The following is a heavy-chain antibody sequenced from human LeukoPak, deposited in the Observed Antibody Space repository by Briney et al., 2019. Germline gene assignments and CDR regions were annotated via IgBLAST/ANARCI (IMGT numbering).Heavy chain of an antibody. CDR1: GFTFSDYY. CDR2: ISSSGTDI. CDR3: VRYCSSTSCYIGSGEYFQH. Sequence: GGSLRLSCAASGFTFSDYYMSWIRQVPGKGLEWVSFISSSGTDIFYADSMKGRFTISRDNAKNSLYLQMNSLRAEDTAVYYCVRYCSSTSCYIGSGEYFQHWGQGTLVAVSS. V-gene: IGHV3-11*01. J-gene: IGHJ1*01. D-gene: IGHD2-2*02.